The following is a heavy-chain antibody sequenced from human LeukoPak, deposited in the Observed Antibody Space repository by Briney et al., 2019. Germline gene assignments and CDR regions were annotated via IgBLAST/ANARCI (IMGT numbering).Heavy chain of an antibody. V-gene: IGHV3-7*01. J-gene: IGHJ5*02. Sequence: GGSLRLSCAASGFSFSSYWMSWVRQAPGKGLEWEANIKQDGSEKSYVDSVKGRFTISRDNAMHSLYLQMNSLRAEDTAVYYCARDSNYFWFDHWGQGILVTVSS. D-gene: IGHD4-11*01. CDR1: GFSFSSYW. CDR2: IKQDGSEK. CDR3: ARDSNYFWFDH.